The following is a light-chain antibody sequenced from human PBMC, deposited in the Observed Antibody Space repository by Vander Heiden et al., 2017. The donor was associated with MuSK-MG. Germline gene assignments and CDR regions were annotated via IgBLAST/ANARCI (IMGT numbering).Light chain of an antibody. Sequence: DIQMTQSPSSLSASVGDRVTITCRASQSISNYLSWFHQQPGKAPKLLTHGASTLQSGVPSRFSGFGSGTYFTLTINRLQPDDFSTYYCHQSDTTPYTFGQGTQLEVK. CDR2: GAS. J-gene: IGKJ2*01. V-gene: IGKV1-39*01. CDR3: HQSDTTPYT. CDR1: QSISNY.